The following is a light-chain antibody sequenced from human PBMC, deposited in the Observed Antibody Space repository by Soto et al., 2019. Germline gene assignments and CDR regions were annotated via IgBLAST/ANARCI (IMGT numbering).Light chain of an antibody. V-gene: IGKV1-39*01. Sequence: DIQMTQSPSSLSASVGDRVTITCRASQGISTYLIWYQQRQGKAPKLLIYAAYNLVSVVPSRFSGSGSGTEFTLTISSLQPEDFATYYCQQRYMTPYTFGRGTKLDTK. CDR3: QQRYMTPYT. J-gene: IGKJ2*01. CDR2: AAY. CDR1: QGISTY.